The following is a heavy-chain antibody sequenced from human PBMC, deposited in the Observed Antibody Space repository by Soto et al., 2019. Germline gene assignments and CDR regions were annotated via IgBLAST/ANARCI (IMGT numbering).Heavy chain of an antibody. V-gene: IGHV3-7*01. J-gene: IGHJ5*02. CDR3: ASVKSWGVSP. CDR1: GFTFSSYW. D-gene: IGHD3-10*01. Sequence: PGGSLRLSCAASGFTFSSYWMSWVRLAPGKGLEWVAHIKQSGSDRYYVDSVRGRFTISRDNAKNSLYLQMNSLRVEDTAMYYCASVKSWGVSPWGQGTLVTVPS. CDR2: IKQSGSDR.